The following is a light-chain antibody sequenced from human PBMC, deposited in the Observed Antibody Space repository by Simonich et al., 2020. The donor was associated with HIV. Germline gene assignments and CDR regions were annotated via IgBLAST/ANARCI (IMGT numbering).Light chain of an antibody. CDR1: QSVINN. Sequence: EIVMTQSPATLSVSPGERATLSCRASQSVINNLAWYQQKPGQAPRLLIYGASIRDNGIPARFSCSGSGTDFTLTISSLEPEDFAVYYCQQRSNWPRTFGQGTKVEIK. CDR3: QQRSNWPRT. CDR2: GAS. J-gene: IGKJ1*01. V-gene: IGKV3-11*01.